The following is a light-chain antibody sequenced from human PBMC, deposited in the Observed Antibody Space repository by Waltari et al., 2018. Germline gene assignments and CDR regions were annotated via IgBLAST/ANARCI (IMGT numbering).Light chain of an antibody. J-gene: IGKJ1*01. Sequence: DIVMTQSPDSLAVSLGERATINCKSSQSVLYSSNNTNYLAWYQQKPGQPPKLLIYWASTQESGVPDRFSGSGSETDFTLTISSLQAEDVAVYYCQQYYSTPGTFGQGTKVEIK. V-gene: IGKV4-1*01. CDR1: QSVLYSSNNTNY. CDR3: QQYYSTPGT. CDR2: WAS.